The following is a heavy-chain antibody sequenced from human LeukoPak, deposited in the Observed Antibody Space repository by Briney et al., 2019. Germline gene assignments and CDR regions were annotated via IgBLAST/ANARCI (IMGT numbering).Heavy chain of an antibody. D-gene: IGHD2-15*01. CDR3: ARVSSGFVVAATGWFDY. Sequence: SETLSLICTVSGGSISSYYWSWIRQPPGKGLEWIGYIYYSGSTNYNPSLKSRVTISVDTSKNQFSLKLSSVTAADTAVYYCARVSSGFVVAATGWFDYWGQGTLVTVSS. CDR1: GGSISSYY. J-gene: IGHJ4*02. CDR2: IYYSGST. V-gene: IGHV4-59*01.